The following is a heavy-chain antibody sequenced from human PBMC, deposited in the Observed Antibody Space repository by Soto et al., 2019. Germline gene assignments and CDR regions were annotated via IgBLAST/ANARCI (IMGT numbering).Heavy chain of an antibody. CDR3: VRDGYPAWVYGVDV. J-gene: IGHJ6*02. V-gene: IGHV3-74*01. Sequence: TGGSLRLSCAASGFTFSTFWMHWVRQVPGKGLVWVSRLNSDGTITNYADSVKGRFTIFGDNAMNTVYLQMNSLRAEDTAIYYCVRDGYPAWVYGVDVWGQGTTVTVSS. CDR2: LNSDGTIT. CDR1: GFTFSTFW. D-gene: IGHD2-2*03.